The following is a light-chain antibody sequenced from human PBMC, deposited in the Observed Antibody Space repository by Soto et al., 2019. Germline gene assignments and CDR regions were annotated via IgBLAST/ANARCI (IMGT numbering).Light chain of an antibody. CDR3: QQRSNWPRT. J-gene: IGKJ1*01. CDR1: QNISNY. CDR2: DVS. V-gene: IGKV3-11*01. Sequence: ERAWAHSVATLSLSAGKIGKLSCSASQNISNYLIWYQQKPGQAPRLLIYDVSNRATGIPARFSGSGSGTDFIPAISSLEPEDFAVYYCQQRSNWPRTFGQGTK.